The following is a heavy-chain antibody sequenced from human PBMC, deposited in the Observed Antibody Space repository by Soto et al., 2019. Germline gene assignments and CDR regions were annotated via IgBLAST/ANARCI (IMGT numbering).Heavy chain of an antibody. Sequence: GGSLRLSCAASGFTFSSYGMHWVRQAPGKGLEWVAVISYDGSNKYYADSVKGRFTISRDNSKNTLYLQMNSLRAEDTAVYYCAKDLTRGYSYGLAYWGQGTLVTVSS. CDR1: GFTFSSYG. CDR3: AKDLTRGYSYGLAY. CDR2: ISYDGSNK. V-gene: IGHV3-30*18. D-gene: IGHD5-18*01. J-gene: IGHJ4*02.